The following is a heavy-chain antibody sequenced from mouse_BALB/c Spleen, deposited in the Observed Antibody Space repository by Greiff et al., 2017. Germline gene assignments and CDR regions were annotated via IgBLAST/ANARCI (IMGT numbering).Heavy chain of an antibody. CDR1: GYSITSGYY. CDR3: ARDGDYYYFDY. Sequence: VQLQQSGPGLVKPSQSLSLTCSVTGYSITSGYYWNWIRQFPGNKLEWMGYISYDGSNNYNPSLKNRISITRDTSKNQFFLKLNSVTTEDTATYYCARDGDYYYFDYWGQGTTLTVSS. V-gene: IGHV3-6*02. CDR2: ISYDGSN. D-gene: IGHD1-1*01. J-gene: IGHJ2*01.